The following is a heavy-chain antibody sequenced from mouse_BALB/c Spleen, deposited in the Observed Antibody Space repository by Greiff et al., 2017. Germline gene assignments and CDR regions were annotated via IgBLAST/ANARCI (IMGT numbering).Heavy chain of an antibody. CDR1: GYTFTSYW. Sequence: VQLQQPGAELVRPGASVKLSCKASGYTFTSYWINWVKQRPGQGLEWIGNIYPSDSYTNYNQKFKDKATLTVDKSSSTAYMQLSSPTSEDSAVYYCTRKDDYGIFAYWGQGTLVTVSA. CDR3: TRKDDYGIFAY. CDR2: IYPSDSYT. J-gene: IGHJ3*01. D-gene: IGHD2-4*01. V-gene: IGHV1-69*02.